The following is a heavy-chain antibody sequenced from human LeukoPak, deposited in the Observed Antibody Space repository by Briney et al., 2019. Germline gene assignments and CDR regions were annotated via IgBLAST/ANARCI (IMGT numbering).Heavy chain of an antibody. Sequence: PGESLQISCQGSGSPFTSYWIGWVRQLPGKGLEWMGIIYPGDSDTRYSPSFQGQVTISANKSISTAYLQWSSLKASDTAMYYCARQTYDYYGSGSHDYWGQGTLVTVSS. CDR1: GSPFTSYW. CDR3: ARQTYDYYGSGSHDY. CDR2: IYPGDSDT. J-gene: IGHJ4*02. D-gene: IGHD3-10*01. V-gene: IGHV5-51*01.